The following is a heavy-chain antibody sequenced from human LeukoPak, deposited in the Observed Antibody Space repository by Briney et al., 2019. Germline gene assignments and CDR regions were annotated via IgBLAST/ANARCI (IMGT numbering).Heavy chain of an antibody. V-gene: IGHV5-10-1*01. D-gene: IGHD4-17*01. Sequence: GEFLRISCEGSGYTFTNYWISWVRQRPGRGLEWMGWINCGESYAIYSPSFQGHIIMSADRSVRTVYLQWASLQTSDSAMYYCARSATVTGDWYFDFWGPGTLVTVSP. J-gene: IGHJ2*01. CDR1: GYTFTNYW. CDR2: INCGESYA. CDR3: ARSATVTGDWYFDF.